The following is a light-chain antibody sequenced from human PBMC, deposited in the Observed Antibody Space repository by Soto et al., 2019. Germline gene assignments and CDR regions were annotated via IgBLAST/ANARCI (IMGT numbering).Light chain of an antibody. CDR2: GAS. V-gene: IGKV3-15*01. J-gene: IGKJ1*01. CDR1: QSVSSN. CDR3: QQYNNWPRT. Sequence: EIVLTQSPATLSVSPGERATLSCRASQSVSSNLAWYQQTPGQAPRLLIYGASTRATGIPARFSGSWSGTEFTLTISRLQSEDFEVYYCQQYNNWPRTFGQGTKVDIK.